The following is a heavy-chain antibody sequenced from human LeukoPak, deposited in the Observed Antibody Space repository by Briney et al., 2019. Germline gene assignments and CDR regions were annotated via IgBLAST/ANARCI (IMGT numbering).Heavy chain of an antibody. Sequence: GGSLRLSCAASGFTFSNYAMSWVRQAPGKGLEWVSGNSGSGGETFYADSVKVRFTISRYNFKNTLILRMKSLRAEDTAVYYCAKDSVVVAGLVNYFDSWGQETLVPVSS. J-gene: IGHJ4*02. CDR2: NSGSGGET. CDR1: GFTFSNYA. V-gene: IGHV3-23*01. CDR3: AKDSVVVAGLVNYFDS. D-gene: IGHD2-15*01.